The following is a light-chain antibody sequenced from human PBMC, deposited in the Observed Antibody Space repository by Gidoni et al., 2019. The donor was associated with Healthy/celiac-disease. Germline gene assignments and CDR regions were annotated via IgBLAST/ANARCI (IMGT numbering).Light chain of an antibody. J-gene: IGKJ5*01. V-gene: IGKV1-33*01. CDR3: QQYDHLPT. Sequence: DSQRTQSPSAMSASVGDRVTITCQASQDISNYLNWYQQKPGKAPKLLIYDASNLETGVPSWFSGSGSGTDFTFSISSLPPEDIATYYCQQYDHLPTFGQGTRLEIK. CDR2: DAS. CDR1: QDISNY.